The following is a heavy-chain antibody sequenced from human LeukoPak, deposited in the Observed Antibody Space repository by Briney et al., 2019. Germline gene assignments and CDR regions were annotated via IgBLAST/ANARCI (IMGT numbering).Heavy chain of an antibody. D-gene: IGHD3-22*01. CDR1: GFTFSNFV. CDR3: AKHDSSAYYYLDY. Sequence: GGSLRLSCAASGFTFSNFVMYWGCQAPGKGLGWVSLISGIGGSTYYADSVKGWFTISRDTSKNTLYLQISSLRAEETAVYYCAKHDSSAYYYLDYWGQGTMVTVSS. V-gene: IGHV3-23*01. J-gene: IGHJ4*02. CDR2: ISGIGGST.